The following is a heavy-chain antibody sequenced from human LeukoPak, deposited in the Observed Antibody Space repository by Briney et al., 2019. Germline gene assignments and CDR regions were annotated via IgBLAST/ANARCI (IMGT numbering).Heavy chain of an antibody. CDR1: GFTSNTYG. CDR3: AKGAYSYASGTHYFDY. CDR2: ISHDGANE. Sequence: PGRSLRLSCVASGFTSNTYGMHWVRQAPGKGLDCVAVISHDGANEYYADSVKGRFAISRDISKNTLYLHMSSLRPDDTAVYYCAKGAYSYASGTHYFDYWGQGTLVTVSS. V-gene: IGHV3-30*18. J-gene: IGHJ4*02. D-gene: IGHD3-10*01.